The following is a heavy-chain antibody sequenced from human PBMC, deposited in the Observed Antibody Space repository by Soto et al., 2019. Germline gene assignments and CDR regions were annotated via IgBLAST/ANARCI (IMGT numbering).Heavy chain of an antibody. J-gene: IGHJ4*02. V-gene: IGHV4-59*08. D-gene: IGHD5-18*01. CDR3: ARHTADDRAWPFDY. CDR1: GGSISSFY. CDR2: IYSSGST. Sequence: QVQLQESGPGLVKPSETLSLTCTVSGGSISSFYWSWIRQPPGKGLEWIGYIYSSGSTNYNPSLKSRVSISVDTSTNQFSLKLTSVTAADTAVYYCARHTADDRAWPFDYWGQGTLVTVSS.